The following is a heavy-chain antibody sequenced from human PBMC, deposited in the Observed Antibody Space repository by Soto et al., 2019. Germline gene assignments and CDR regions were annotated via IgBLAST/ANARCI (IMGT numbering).Heavy chain of an antibody. V-gene: IGHV4-39*07. D-gene: IGHD1-26*01. Sequence: PSETLSLTCTVSGGSISSSSYYWGWIRQPPGKGMEWIGSIYYSGYTYYNPSLKSRVTISVDTSKNQFSLKLNSVTAADTAVYYCATRPPGVWVGVFDYWSQGTLVTVSS. CDR2: IYYSGYT. J-gene: IGHJ4*02. CDR1: GGSISSSSYY. CDR3: ATRPPGVWVGVFDY.